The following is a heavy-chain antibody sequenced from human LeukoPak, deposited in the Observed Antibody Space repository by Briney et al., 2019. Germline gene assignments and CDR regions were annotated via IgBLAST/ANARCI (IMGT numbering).Heavy chain of an antibody. CDR2: TYYRSKWYS. D-gene: IGHD6-13*01. J-gene: IGHJ4*02. Sequence: SQTLSLTCAISGDSVSSNSATWNWIRQSPSRGLEWLGRTYYRSKWYSDSAVSLKSRITITPDTSKNQFSLQLNSVTPEDAAVYFCARRSSSWYYFEDWGQGTLVTVSS. CDR3: ARRSSSWYYFED. CDR1: GDSVSSNSAT. V-gene: IGHV6-1*01.